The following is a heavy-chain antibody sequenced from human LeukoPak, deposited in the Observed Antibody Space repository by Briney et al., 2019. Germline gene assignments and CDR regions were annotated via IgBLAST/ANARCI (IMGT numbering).Heavy chain of an antibody. Sequence: ASVKVSCKASGYIFTTYGISWVRQAPGQGLEWMGWISPYNGATNDAQKFQGRVTMTTDTSTSTTYMELRSLRSDDTAVYYCARGHAPIDYWGQGTLVTVSS. CDR1: GYIFTTYG. CDR2: ISPYNGAT. V-gene: IGHV1-18*01. CDR3: ARGHAPIDY. J-gene: IGHJ4*02.